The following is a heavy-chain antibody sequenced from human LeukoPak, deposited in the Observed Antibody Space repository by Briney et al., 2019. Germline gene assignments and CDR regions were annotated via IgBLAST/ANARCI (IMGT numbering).Heavy chain of an antibody. CDR3: AREYYDFWSGYLNWFDP. CDR1: DDSIGNYY. Sequence: SETLSLTCTVSDDSIGNYYWSWIRQSPGKGLEWIGYIYFSGSTNYNPSLKRRVTMSVVTSKNQFSLRLTSVTAADTAVYYCAREYYDFWSGYLNWFDPWGQGTLVTVSS. V-gene: IGHV4-59*01. J-gene: IGHJ5*02. D-gene: IGHD3-3*01. CDR2: IYFSGST.